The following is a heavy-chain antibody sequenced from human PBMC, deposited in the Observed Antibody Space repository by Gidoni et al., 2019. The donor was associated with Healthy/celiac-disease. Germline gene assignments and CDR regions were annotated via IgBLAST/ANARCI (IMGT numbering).Heavy chain of an antibody. J-gene: IGHJ4*02. CDR2: ISSSSSYI. CDR1: GFTFSSYS. V-gene: IGHV3-21*01. D-gene: IGHD4-17*01. Sequence: EVQLVESGGGLVKPGGSLRLSCAASGFTFSSYSMNWVRQAPGKGLEWVSSISSSSSYIYYADSVKGRFTISRDNAKNSLYLQMNSLRAEDTAAYYCARDDYGGNSVSSYWGQGTLVTVSS. CDR3: ARDDYGGNSVSSY.